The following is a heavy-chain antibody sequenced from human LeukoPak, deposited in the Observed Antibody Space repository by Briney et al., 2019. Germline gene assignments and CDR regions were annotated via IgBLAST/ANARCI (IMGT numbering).Heavy chain of an antibody. J-gene: IGHJ5*02. Sequence: GASVKVSCKASGYTFTSYAINWVRQAPGQGLEWMGWINTNTGNPTYAQGFTGRFVFSLDTSVSTAYLQISSLKAEDTAVYYCARAFGLTARLGVSWFDPWGQGTLVTVSS. CDR3: ARAFGLTARLGVSWFDP. V-gene: IGHV7-4-1*02. CDR2: INTNTGNP. D-gene: IGHD6-6*01. CDR1: GYTFTSYA.